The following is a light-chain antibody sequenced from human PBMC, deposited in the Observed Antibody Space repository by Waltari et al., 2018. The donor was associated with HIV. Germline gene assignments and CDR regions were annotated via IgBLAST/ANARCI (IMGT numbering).Light chain of an antibody. CDR2: WAS. V-gene: IGKV4-1*01. CDR3: QQYYSSPQT. Sequence: DIVMTQSPDSLAVSLGGRATINCRSSQSLLYSSNNKNYLAWYQQKPGQPPKLLIYWASIRESGVPDRFSGSGSGTDFTLTISSLQAEDVAVYYCQQYYSSPQTFGQGTKVEIK. J-gene: IGKJ1*01. CDR1: QSLLYSSNNKNY.